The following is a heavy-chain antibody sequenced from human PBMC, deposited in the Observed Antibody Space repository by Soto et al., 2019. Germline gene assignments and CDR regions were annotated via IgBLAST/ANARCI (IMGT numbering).Heavy chain of an antibody. J-gene: IGHJ4*02. V-gene: IGHV3-23*01. D-gene: IGHD3-3*01. Sequence: GGSLRLSCAASGFTFSSYAMSWVRQAPGKGLEWVSAISGSGGSTYYADSVKGRCTTSEDNSKNTLYLQMNSLRAEDTAVYYCAKAYCDFWSGYNYYFDYWGQGTLVTVSS. CDR3: AKAYCDFWSGYNYYFDY. CDR2: ISGSGGST. CDR1: GFTFSSYA.